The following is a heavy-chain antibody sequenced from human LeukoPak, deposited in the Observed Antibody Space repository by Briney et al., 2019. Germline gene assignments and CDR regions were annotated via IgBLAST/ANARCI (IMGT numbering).Heavy chain of an antibody. CDR1: GYTFTSYA. Sequence: ASVKVSCKASGYTFTSYAMNWVRQAPGQGLEWMGWINTNTGNPTYAQGFTGRFVFSLDTSVSTAYLQISSLKAEDTAVYYCARSPMVRGVHYYYYMDVWGKGTTVTVSS. D-gene: IGHD3-10*01. CDR3: ARSPMVRGVHYYYYMDV. V-gene: IGHV7-4-1*02. CDR2: INTNTGNP. J-gene: IGHJ6*03.